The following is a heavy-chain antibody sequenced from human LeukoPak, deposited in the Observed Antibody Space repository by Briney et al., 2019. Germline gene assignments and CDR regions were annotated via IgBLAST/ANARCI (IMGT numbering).Heavy chain of an antibody. J-gene: IGHJ4*02. V-gene: IGHV3-23*01. CDR1: GFTFSSYA. D-gene: IGHD4-17*01. Sequence: GGSLRLSCAASGFTFSSYAMSWVRQAPGKGLEWVSAISGSGGSTYYADSVKGRFTISRDNSKNTLYLQMNSLRAEDTAVYYCAKVGTYTVTLSTGFDYWGQGTLVTVSS. CDR3: AKVGTYTVTLSTGFDY. CDR2: ISGSGGST.